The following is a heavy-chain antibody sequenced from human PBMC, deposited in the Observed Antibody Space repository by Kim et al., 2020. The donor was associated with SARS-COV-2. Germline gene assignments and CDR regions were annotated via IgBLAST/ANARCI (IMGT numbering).Heavy chain of an antibody. D-gene: IGHD3-3*01. J-gene: IGHJ4*02. Sequence: GGSLRLSCAASGFTFSNAWMSWVRQAPGKGLEWVGRIKSKTDGGTTDYAAPVKGRFTISRDDSKNTLYLQMNSLKTEDTAVYYCTSSLVEWLSDLDYWGQGTLVTVSS. CDR1: GFTFSNAW. CDR2: IKSKTDGGTT. V-gene: IGHV3-15*01. CDR3: TSSLVEWLSDLDY.